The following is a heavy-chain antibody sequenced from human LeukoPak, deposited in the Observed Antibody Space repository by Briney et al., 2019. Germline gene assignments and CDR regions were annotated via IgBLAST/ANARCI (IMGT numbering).Heavy chain of an antibody. Sequence: SETLSLTCTVSGGSISSYYWSWIRQPPGKGLEWIGYISYSGSTNYNPSLKSRVPISLDTSKNQFSLQLTSVTATDTAVYYCARGYCSSTTCYYNGMDVWGQGTTVTVSS. D-gene: IGHD2/OR15-2a*01. CDR1: GGSISSYY. V-gene: IGHV4-59*08. CDR2: ISYSGST. J-gene: IGHJ6*02. CDR3: ARGYCSSTTCYYNGMDV.